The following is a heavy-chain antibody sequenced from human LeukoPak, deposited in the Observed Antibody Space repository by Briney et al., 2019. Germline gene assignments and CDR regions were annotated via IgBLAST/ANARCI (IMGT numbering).Heavy chain of an antibody. CDR3: AQQQLVMSAFDI. CDR2: INHSGST. Sequence: SETLSLTCAVYGGSFSGYYWSWIRQPPGKGLEWIGEINHSGSTNYNPSLKSRLTISVDTSKNQFSLKLSSVTAADTAVYYCAQQQLVMSAFDIWGQGTMVTVSS. D-gene: IGHD6-13*01. CDR1: GGSFSGYY. V-gene: IGHV4-34*01. J-gene: IGHJ3*02.